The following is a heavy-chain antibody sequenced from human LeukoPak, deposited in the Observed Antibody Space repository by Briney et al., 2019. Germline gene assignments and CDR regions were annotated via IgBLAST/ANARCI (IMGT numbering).Heavy chain of an antibody. CDR3: ARAQGVIAASGGDP. D-gene: IGHD6-6*01. J-gene: IGHJ5*02. CDR2: MHPNSGNT. V-gene: IGHV1-8*01. CDR1: GYTFITYE. Sequence: ASVKVSCKASGYTFITYEINWVRQAPGQGLEWMGWMHPNSGNTGYAQKFQGRVTMTRNTSISTAYMELSSLSSEDTAVYYCARAQGVIAASGGDPWGQGTLVTVSS.